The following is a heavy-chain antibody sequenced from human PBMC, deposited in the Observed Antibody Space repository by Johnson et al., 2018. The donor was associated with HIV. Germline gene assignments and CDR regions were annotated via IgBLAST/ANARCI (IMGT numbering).Heavy chain of an antibody. J-gene: IGHJ3*01. D-gene: IGHD5-18*01. CDR2: IRGDGATS. Sequence: VQLVESGGVVVQPGGSLRLSCEASGFTFDDYAMHWVRQPPGKGLEWVSLIRGDGATSHYADSVKGCITISRDNAKNTLYLQMNSLRDEDTGVYHCAKERLLHDAFDFWGQGTMVTVSS. CDR1: GFTFDDYA. CDR3: AKERLLHDAFDF. V-gene: IGHV3-43D*03.